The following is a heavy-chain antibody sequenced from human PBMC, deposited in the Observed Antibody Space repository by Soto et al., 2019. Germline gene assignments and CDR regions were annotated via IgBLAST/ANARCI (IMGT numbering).Heavy chain of an antibody. V-gene: IGHV3-23*01. J-gene: IGHJ4*02. CDR2: ISGSGGST. CDR1: GFTFSSYA. D-gene: IGHD3-22*01. Sequence: GESLKISCAASGFTFSSYAMSWVRQAPGKGLEWVSAISGSGGSTCYADSVKGRFTISRDNSKNTLYLQMNSLRAEDTAVYYCAKDWAPTYYYDSSGYYWFDYWGQGTLVTVSS. CDR3: AKDWAPTYYYDSSGYYWFDY.